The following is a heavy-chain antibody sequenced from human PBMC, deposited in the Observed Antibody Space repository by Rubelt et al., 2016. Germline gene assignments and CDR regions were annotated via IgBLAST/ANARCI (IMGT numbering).Heavy chain of an antibody. Sequence: QVQLVQSGAEVKKPGASVKVPFKASGYTFTSYGISWVRQAPGQGLEWTGWISAYNGNTNYAQNLQGRGPMTTYTSTSTAYMELRSLRSDDTAVYYCARDRIRIAARQGWYFDLWGRGTLVTVSS. V-gene: IGHV1-18*01. CDR3: ARDRIRIAARQGWYFDL. CDR2: ISAYNGNT. J-gene: IGHJ2*01. CDR1: GYTFTSYG. D-gene: IGHD6-6*01.